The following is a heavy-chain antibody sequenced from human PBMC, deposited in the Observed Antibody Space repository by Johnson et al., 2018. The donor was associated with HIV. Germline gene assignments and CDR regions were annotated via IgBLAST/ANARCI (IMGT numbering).Heavy chain of an antibody. V-gene: IGHV3-33*08. CDR1: GFTFSSYG. D-gene: IGHD6-6*01. CDR2: IRYDGSNK. J-gene: IGHJ3*02. CDR3: ARDLRPAFDI. Sequence: QVQLVESGGGLVQPGRSLRLSCAASGFTFSSYGMHWVRQAPGKGLEWVAFIRYDGSNKYYADSVKGRFTISRDNAKNSLYLQMNSLRTEDTAVYYCARDLRPAFDIWGQGTMVTVSS.